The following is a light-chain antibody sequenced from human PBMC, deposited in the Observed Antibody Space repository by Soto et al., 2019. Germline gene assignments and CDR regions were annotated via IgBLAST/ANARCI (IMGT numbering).Light chain of an antibody. CDR1: SSDVGGYNY. J-gene: IGLJ1*01. Sequence: QSALTQPASVSGSPGQSIAISCTGTSSDVGGYNYVSWYQQHPGKAPKLMIFDATSRPSGVSNRFSGSKSDNTASLTIAGLQAEDEADYYCSSYTSTSTYVFGTGTKVTVL. CDR3: SSYTSTSTYV. CDR2: DAT. V-gene: IGLV2-14*03.